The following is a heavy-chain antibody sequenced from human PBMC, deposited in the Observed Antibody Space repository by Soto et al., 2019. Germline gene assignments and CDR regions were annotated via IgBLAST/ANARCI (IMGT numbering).Heavy chain of an antibody. CDR3: ARIAVAESYYYYGMDV. CDR2: IIPIFGTA. V-gene: IGHV1-69*13. D-gene: IGHD6-19*01. CDR1: GGTFSSYA. J-gene: IGHJ6*02. Sequence: SVKVSCKASGGTFSSYAISWVRQAPGEGLEWMGGIIPIFGTANYAQKFQGRVTITADESTSTAYMELSSLRSEDTAVYYCARIAVAESYYYYGMDVWGQGTTVTVSS.